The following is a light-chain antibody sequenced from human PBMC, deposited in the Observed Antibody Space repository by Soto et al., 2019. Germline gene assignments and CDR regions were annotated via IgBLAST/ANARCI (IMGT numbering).Light chain of an antibody. Sequence: AIRMTQSPSSFSASTGDRVTITCRASQGISSYLAWYQQRPGKAPKLLIYAASTLQSGVPSRFSGSGSGTDFTLTISSLQSEDFATYYCQQANSFPLTFGGGTKVEIK. CDR2: AAS. CDR3: QQANSFPLT. J-gene: IGKJ4*01. V-gene: IGKV1-8*01. CDR1: QGISSY.